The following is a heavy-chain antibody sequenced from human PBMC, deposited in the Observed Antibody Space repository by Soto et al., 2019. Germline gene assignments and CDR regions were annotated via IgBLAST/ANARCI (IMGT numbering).Heavy chain of an antibody. J-gene: IGHJ4*02. CDR1: GFSVSGSY. V-gene: IGHV3-66*01. Sequence: DVQVVESGGGLVQPGGSLRLSCAVSGFSVSGSYMCWVRQAPGKGLEWVSGVYSDGNAYYADSVKGRFTISRDNSRNTVFLQMNSLRVEDTAVYYCARSKVDWGQGTLVTVSS. D-gene: IGHD4-4*01. CDR2: VYSDGNA. CDR3: ARSKVD.